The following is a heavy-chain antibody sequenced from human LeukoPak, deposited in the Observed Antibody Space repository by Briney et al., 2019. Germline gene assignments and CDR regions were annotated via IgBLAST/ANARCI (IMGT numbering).Heavy chain of an antibody. CDR1: GGSISSGGYY. D-gene: IGHD3-10*01. V-gene: IGHV4-30-4*08. CDR3: ARELRYYGSGRRSDAFDI. J-gene: IGHJ3*02. CDR2: IYYSGST. Sequence: ASETLSLTCTVSGGSISSGGYYWGWIRQPPGKGLEWIGYIYYSGSTYYNPSLKSRVTISVDTSKNQFSLKLSSVTAADTAVYYCARELRYYGSGRRSDAFDIWGQGTMVTVSS.